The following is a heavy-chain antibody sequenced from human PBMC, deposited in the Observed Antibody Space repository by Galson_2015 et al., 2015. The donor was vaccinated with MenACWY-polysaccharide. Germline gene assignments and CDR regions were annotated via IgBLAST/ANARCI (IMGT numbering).Heavy chain of an antibody. CDR1: GYTFTSYD. CDR2: MNPNSGNT. Sequence: SVKVSCKASGYTFTSYDINWMRQAPGQGLEWMGWMNPNSGNTGYAQKFQGRVTMTRNISISTAYMELNSLRAEDTAVYYCAREGSRIVFHAFDTWGQGTMVTVSS. J-gene: IGHJ3*02. CDR3: AREGSRIVFHAFDT. V-gene: IGHV1-8*01. D-gene: IGHD6-13*01.